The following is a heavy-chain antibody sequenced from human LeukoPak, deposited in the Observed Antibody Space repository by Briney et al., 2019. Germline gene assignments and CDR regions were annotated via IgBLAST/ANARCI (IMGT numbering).Heavy chain of an antibody. CDR1: GGSISSNY. CDR3: ARGNAFDI. Sequence: PSETLSLTCTVSGGSISSNYWSWIRQPPGKGLEWIGYMYYSGSTNYNPSLKSRVTISVDTSKNQFSLKLSSVTAADTAVYYCARGNAFDIWGQGTLVTVSS. J-gene: IGHJ3*02. CDR2: MYYSGST. V-gene: IGHV4-59*01.